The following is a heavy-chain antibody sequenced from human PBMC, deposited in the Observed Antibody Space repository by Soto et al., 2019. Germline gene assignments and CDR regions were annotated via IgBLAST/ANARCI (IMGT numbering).Heavy chain of an antibody. Sequence: PGGSLRLSCAASGFTLRSYGMSWVRQAPGEGLEWVSSISGSGRSTYYAESVKGRFTISRDNSQNTLYLQMNSLRAEDTAVYYCARDSRYCRGGSCSSIRFDYWGQGILVTVSS. CDR1: GFTLRSYG. J-gene: IGHJ4*02. CDR3: ARDSRYCRGGSCSSIRFDY. D-gene: IGHD2-15*01. CDR2: ISGSGRST. V-gene: IGHV3-23*01.